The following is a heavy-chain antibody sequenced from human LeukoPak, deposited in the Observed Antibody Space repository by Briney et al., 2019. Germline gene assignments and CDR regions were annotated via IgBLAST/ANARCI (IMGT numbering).Heavy chain of an antibody. CDR2: ISYDGSNK. CDR3: ASEGFTIFGVVPY. CDR1: GFTFSSYA. D-gene: IGHD3-3*01. J-gene: IGHJ4*02. V-gene: IGHV3-30*04. Sequence: GGSLRLSCAASGFTFSSYAMHWVRQAPGKGLEWVAVISYDGSNKYYADSVKGRFTISRDNSKNTLYLQMNSLRAEDTAVYYCASEGFTIFGVVPYWGQGTLVTVSS.